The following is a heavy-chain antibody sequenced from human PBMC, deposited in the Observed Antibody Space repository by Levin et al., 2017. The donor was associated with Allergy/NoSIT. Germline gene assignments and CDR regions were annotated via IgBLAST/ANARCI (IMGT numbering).Heavy chain of an antibody. CDR1: GFSFSTYS. CDR2: IGVDARYI. Sequence: PGGSLRLSCAASGFSFSTYSMTWLRQAPGKGLEWVSSIGVDARYIHYADSLKGRFTVSRDNARNSLYLQMNSLRVEDTALYYCARDSARTTMFGEVDVWGKGASVTVS. V-gene: IGHV3-21*01. CDR3: ARDSARTTMFGEVDV. D-gene: IGHD3-3*01. J-gene: IGHJ6*03.